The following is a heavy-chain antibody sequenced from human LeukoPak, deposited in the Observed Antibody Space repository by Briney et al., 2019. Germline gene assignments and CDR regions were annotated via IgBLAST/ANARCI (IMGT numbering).Heavy chain of an antibody. V-gene: IGHV3-15*01. CDR3: TTGQWLGPDY. J-gene: IGHJ4*02. CDR2: VKSKTDGGST. Sequence: GGSLRLSCAASGFTFTSSWMTWVRQAPGKGLEWVGRVKSKTDGGSTEYAAPVKGSFTISRDDSQNNLQLQMNSLKTEDTSVYYCTTGQWLGPDYWGQGALVTVSS. CDR1: GFTFTSSW. D-gene: IGHD6-19*01.